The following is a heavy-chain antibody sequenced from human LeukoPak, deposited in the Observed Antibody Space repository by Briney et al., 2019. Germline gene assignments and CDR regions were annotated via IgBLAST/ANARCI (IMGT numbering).Heavy chain of an antibody. V-gene: IGHV4-39*01. CDR3: VSPRGFSYGYFDY. D-gene: IGHD5-18*01. CDR1: GGSISSSSAY. Sequence: SETLSLTCTVSGGSISSSSAYWGWIRQRPGKGLEWIGSIYYSKNTYYNPSLKSRVTISADTSKNQFSLTLGSVSATDTAVYYCVSPRGFSYGYFDYWGQGTLVTVSS. CDR2: IYYSKNT. J-gene: IGHJ4*02.